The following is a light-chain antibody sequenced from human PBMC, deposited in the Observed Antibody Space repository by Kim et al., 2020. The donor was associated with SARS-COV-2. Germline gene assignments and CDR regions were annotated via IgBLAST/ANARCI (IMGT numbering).Light chain of an antibody. Sequence: SATGGDRVTITCRAGQGISRSLAWFQQKPGTAPKLLISATSKLEDGVPARFSGRGPGTEFTLTISSLQPEDVATYFCQQYYAVPFTFGQGTKLEIK. J-gene: IGKJ2*01. V-gene: IGKV1-NL1*01. CDR1: QGISRS. CDR2: ATS. CDR3: QQYYAVPFT.